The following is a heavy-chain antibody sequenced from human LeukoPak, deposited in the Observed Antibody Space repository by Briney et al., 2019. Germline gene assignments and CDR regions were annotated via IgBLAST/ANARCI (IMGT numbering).Heavy chain of an antibody. CDR2: TYYRSKWYN. CDR3: ARRGPAGSSSSGMDV. V-gene: IGHV6-1*01. Sequence: SQTLSLTCAISGDSVSSNSAACNWIRQSPSRGLELLGRTYYRSKWYNDYAVSVKSRITIKPDTSKNQLSLQMNSVTPEDTAVYYCARRGPAGSSSSGMDVWGQGTTVTVSS. J-gene: IGHJ6*02. CDR1: GDSVSSNSAA. D-gene: IGHD6-6*01.